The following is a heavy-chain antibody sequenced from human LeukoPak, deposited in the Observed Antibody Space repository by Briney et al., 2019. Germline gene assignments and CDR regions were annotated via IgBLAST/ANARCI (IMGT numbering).Heavy chain of an antibody. Sequence: SETLSLTCTVSGGSISSGGYYWGWIRQPPGKGLEWIGSIYYSGSTYYNPSLKSRVTISVDTSKNQFSLKLSSVTAADTAVYSCARLYSNGWYRRDYWGQGTLVTVSS. V-gene: IGHV4-39*01. CDR1: GGSISSGGYY. CDR3: ARLYSNGWYRRDY. J-gene: IGHJ4*02. CDR2: IYYSGST. D-gene: IGHD6-19*01.